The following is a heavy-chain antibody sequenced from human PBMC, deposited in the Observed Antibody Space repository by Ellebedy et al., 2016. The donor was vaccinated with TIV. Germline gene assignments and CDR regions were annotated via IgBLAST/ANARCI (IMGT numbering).Heavy chain of an antibody. V-gene: IGHV3-66*01. D-gene: IGHD2-15*01. CDR2: ISTDGST. CDR1: GFTVNSNY. J-gene: IGHJ3*01. Sequence: GGSLRLSCAVSGFTVNSNYLSWVRQAPGKGLEWVSTISTDGSTLYADSVRGRFTISRDTSDNTVNLQINGLRAEDTAVYFCATETFIDVDLKVWGVFDVWGQGTMVAVSS. CDR3: ATETFIDVDLKVWGVFDV.